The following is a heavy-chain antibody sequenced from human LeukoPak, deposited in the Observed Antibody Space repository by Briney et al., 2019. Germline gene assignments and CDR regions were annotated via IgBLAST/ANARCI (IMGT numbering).Heavy chain of an antibody. D-gene: IGHD6-6*01. V-gene: IGHV5-51*01. J-gene: IGHJ6*03. CDR1: GYSFTSYW. CDR3: ARRALTSSSFSYYYYVDV. Sequence: GESLKISCQGSGYSFTSYWIGWVRQMPGKGLEWMGIIYPADSDTRYSPSFQGQVTISADISIRTAYLQWSSLRASDTAVYYCARRALTSSSFSYYYYVDVWGKGTTVTVSS. CDR2: IYPADSDT.